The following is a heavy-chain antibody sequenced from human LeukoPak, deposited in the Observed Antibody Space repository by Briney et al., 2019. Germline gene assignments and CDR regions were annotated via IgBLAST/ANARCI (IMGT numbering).Heavy chain of an antibody. V-gene: IGHV4-34*01. CDR2: IYESGTT. D-gene: IGHD2-15*01. J-gene: IGHJ4*02. CDR1: GESLNSYY. CDR3: ARGAWATRLAS. Sequence: SETLSLTCVVYGESLNSYYWSWVRQPPGEGLEWIGEIYESGTTKYNPSLKSRVAISMVPSKQQFSLILSSVTAADTAVYYCARGAWATRLASWGLGTPVIVSS.